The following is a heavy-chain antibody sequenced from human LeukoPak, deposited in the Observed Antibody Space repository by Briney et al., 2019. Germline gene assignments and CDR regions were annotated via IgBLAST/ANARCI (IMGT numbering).Heavy chain of an antibody. J-gene: IGHJ4*02. CDR3: ARRDRGPLRSPRGYFDY. CDR2: IYYSGST. D-gene: IGHD2/OR15-2a*01. Sequence: SETLSLTCTVSGGSISSYYWSWIRQPPGKGLEWIGYIYYSGSTNYNPSLKSRVTISVDTSKNQFSLKLSSVTAADTAVYYCARRDRGPLRSPRGYFDYWGQGTLVTVSS. V-gene: IGHV4-59*01. CDR1: GGSISSYY.